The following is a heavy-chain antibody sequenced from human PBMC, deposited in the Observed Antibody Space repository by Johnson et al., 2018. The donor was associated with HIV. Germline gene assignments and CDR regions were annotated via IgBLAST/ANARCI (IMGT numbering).Heavy chain of an antibody. CDR3: ARGRGGSYADAFDI. D-gene: IGHD1-26*01. CDR2: ISYDGSNK. V-gene: IGHV3-30*04. Sequence: QVQLVESGGGVVQPGRSLRLSCAASGFTFSTYAMHWVRQAPGKGLEWVEVISYDGSNKYYADSVKGRFTISRDNSKNTLYLQINSLRAEDTAVYYCARGRGGSYADAFDIWGQGTMVTVSS. J-gene: IGHJ3*02. CDR1: GFTFSTYA.